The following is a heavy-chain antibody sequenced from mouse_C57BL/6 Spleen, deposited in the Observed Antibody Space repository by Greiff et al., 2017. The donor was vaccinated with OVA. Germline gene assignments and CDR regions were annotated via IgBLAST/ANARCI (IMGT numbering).Heavy chain of an antibody. CDR1: GFTFSNYW. CDR3: TYSSWFAY. V-gene: IGHV6-3*01. J-gene: IGHJ3*01. CDR2: IRLKSDNYAT. Sequence: EVQLQQSGGGLVQPGGSMKLSCVASGFTFSNYWMNWVRQSPEKGLEWVAQIRLKSDNYATHYAESVKGRFTISRDDSKSSVYLQMNNLRAEDTGIYYCTYSSWFAYWGQGTLVTVSA. D-gene: IGHD2-12*01.